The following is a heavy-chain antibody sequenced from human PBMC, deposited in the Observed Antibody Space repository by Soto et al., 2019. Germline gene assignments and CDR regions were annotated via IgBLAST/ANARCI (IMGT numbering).Heavy chain of an antibody. D-gene: IGHD2-2*01. CDR1: GGSISSGGYY. J-gene: IGHJ4*02. V-gene: IGHV4-31*03. Sequence: SETLSLTCTVSGGSISSGGYYWSWIRQHPGKGLEWIGYIYYSGSTYYNPSLKSRVTISVDTSKNQFSLKLSPVTAADTAVYYCARESSEDIVVVPAAMQDRRFFDYWGQGTLVTVSS. CDR3: ARESSEDIVVVPAAMQDRRFFDY. CDR2: IYYSGST.